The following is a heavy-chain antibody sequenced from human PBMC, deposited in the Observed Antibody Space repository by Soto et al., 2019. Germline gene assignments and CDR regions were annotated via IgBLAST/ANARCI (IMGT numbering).Heavy chain of an antibody. V-gene: IGHV3-64*01. CDR2: ISSNGGST. J-gene: IGHJ6*04. CDR3: AREYCSSTSCRKPGFVDV. D-gene: IGHD2-2*01. CDR1: GFTFSSYA. Sequence: GGSLRLSCAASGFTFSSYAMHWVRQAPGKGLEYVSAISSNGGSTYYANSVKGRFTISRDNSKNTLYLQMGSLRAEDMAVYYCAREYCSSTSCRKPGFVDVWGKGTTVTVSS.